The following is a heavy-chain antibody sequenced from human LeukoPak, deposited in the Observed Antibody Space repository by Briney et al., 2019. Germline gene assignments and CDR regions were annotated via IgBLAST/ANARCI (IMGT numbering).Heavy chain of an antibody. CDR1: VFTFSCYA. CDR2: ISGSGGST. J-gene: IGHJ4*02. CDR3: AKAFFLVGGRFDC. V-gene: IGHV3-23*01. Sequence: GGSLRLSRAASVFTFSCYALSWVRQAPGKGLEWVSAISGSGGSTYYADSVKGRFTISRDNSKNTLYLQMNSLRPEDTAVYHCAKAFFLVGGRFDCWGQGTLVTVSS. D-gene: IGHD2-15*01.